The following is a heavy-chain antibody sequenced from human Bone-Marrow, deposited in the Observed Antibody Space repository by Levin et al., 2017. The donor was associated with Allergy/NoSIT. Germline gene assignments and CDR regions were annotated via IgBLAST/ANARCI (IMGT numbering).Heavy chain of an antibody. CDR3: TTGDVVVPAASSPRVGDNWFDP. CDR1: GFTFSNAW. Sequence: GGSLRLSCAASGFTFSNAWMSWVRQAPGKGLEWVGRIKSKTDGGTTDYAAPVKGRFTISRDDSKNTLYLQMNSLKTEDTAVYYCTTGDVVVPAASSPRVGDNWFDPWGQGTLVTVSS. J-gene: IGHJ5*02. V-gene: IGHV3-15*01. D-gene: IGHD2-2*01. CDR2: IKSKTDGGTT.